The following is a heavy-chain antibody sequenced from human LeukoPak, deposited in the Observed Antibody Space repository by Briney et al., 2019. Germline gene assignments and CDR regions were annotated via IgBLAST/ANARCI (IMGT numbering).Heavy chain of an antibody. CDR1: GFTVSSSY. V-gene: IGHV3-53*05. Sequence: PGGSLRLSCAASGFTVSSSYMNWVRQAPGKGLEWVSVIYSGGSTYYADSVKGRFTISRDNSKNTLYLQMGSLRAEDMAVYYCARSRLYYYYYGMDVWGQGTTVTVSS. CDR2: IYSGGST. J-gene: IGHJ6*02. CDR3: ARSRLYYYYYGMDV.